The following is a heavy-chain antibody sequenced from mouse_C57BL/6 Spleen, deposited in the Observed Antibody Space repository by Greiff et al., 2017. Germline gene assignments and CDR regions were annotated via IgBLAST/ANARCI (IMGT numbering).Heavy chain of an antibody. V-gene: IGHV1-50*01. J-gene: IGHJ3*01. CDR1: GYTFTSYW. CDR3: AQYYGSSPFAY. D-gene: IGHD1-1*01. CDR2: IDPSDSYT. Sequence: VQLQQSGAELVKPGASVKLSCKASGYTFTSYWMQWVKQRPGQGLEWIGEIDPSDSYTNYNQKFKGKATLTVDTSSSTAYMQLSSLTSEDSAVYYCAQYYGSSPFAYWGQGTLVTVSA.